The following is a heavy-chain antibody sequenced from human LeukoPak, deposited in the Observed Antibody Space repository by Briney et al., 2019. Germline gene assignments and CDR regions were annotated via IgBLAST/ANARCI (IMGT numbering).Heavy chain of an antibody. CDR2: IFHSGST. V-gene: IGHV4-38-2*02. Sequence: SETLSLTCSVSGYSISSGYFWGWIRQSPGKGLEWIASIFHSGSTFHNPSLKSRVTISVDTSKNQFSLKLSSVTAADTAVYYCARGRRVAARPLDYWGQGTLVTVSS. CDR1: GYSISSGYF. CDR3: ARGRRVAARPLDY. J-gene: IGHJ4*02. D-gene: IGHD6-6*01.